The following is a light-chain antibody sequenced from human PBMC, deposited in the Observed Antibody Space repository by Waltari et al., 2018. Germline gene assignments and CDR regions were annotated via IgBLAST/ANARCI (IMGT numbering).Light chain of an antibody. V-gene: IGKV3-20*01. CDR2: GAS. J-gene: IGKJ1*01. CDR1: QSVSNNY. CDR3: QQYGNSPQT. Sequence: EIVLTQSPGTLSLSPRERATLSCRASQSVSNNYLAWYQQKPGQPPRLLIYGASSRATGIPDRFSGSGSGPDFTLTINRLEPEDLAVYYCQQYGNSPQTFGQGTKVEIK.